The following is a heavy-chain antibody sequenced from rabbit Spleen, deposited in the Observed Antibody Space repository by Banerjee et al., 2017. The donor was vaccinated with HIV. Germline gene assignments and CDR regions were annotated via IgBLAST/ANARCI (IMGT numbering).Heavy chain of an antibody. CDR3: ARFYAGYGDFGYAAM. V-gene: IGHV1S45*01. Sequence: QEQLEESGGRLVQPGGSLTLSCKAFGFTISGYWMNWVRQAPGKGLEWIACIHGGSRNNIYYATWAKGRFTISKTSSTTVTLQMTSLTVADTATYFCARFYAGYGDFGYAAMWGPGTLVTVS. CDR1: GFTISGYW. CDR2: IHGGSRNNI. J-gene: IGHJ4*01. D-gene: IGHD7-1*01.